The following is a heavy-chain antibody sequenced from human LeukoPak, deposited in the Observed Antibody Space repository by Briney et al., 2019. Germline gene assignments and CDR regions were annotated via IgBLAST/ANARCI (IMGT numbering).Heavy chain of an antibody. CDR1: GGSISSSDYY. J-gene: IGHJ5*02. Sequence: PSETLSLTCTVSGGSISSSDYYWAWIRQPPGKGLEWIGNIYYSGNTYYNLSLKSRVTISIDTSKNQFSLRLNSVTAADTAVYYCARHYVRTIFWGRSLGRGFDPWGQGTLVTVSS. CDR2: IYYSGNT. CDR3: ARHYVRTIFWGRSLGRGFDP. V-gene: IGHV4-39*01. D-gene: IGHD3-9*01.